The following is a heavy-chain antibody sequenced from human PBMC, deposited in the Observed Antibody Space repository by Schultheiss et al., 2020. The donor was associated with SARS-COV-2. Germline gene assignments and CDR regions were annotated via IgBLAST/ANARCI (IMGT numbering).Heavy chain of an antibody. V-gene: IGHV3-7*03. CDR3: AKEGEEMGTS. CDR1: GFNLRNYW. J-gene: IGHJ4*02. CDR2: IKQDGTVK. D-gene: IGHD5-24*01. Sequence: GGSLRLSCAASGFNLRNYWMDWVRQAPGKGLEWVANIKQDGTVKHYVDSVRGRFIISRDNARNSLDLQMNSLRVDDTAVYYCAKEGEEMGTSWGQGTLVTVSS.